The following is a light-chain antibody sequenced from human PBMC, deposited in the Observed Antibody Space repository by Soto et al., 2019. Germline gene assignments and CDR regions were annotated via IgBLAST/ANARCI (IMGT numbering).Light chain of an antibody. V-gene: IGLV2-11*01. J-gene: IGLJ1*01. CDR2: DVS. Sequence: ALTQPRSVSGSPGQSVTISCTGTSSDVGGYNYVSWYQQHPGKAPKLMIYDVSERPSGVPDRFSGSKSGNTASLTISGLQAEDEADYYCCSYAGSYTSLYVFGTGTKVTVL. CDR1: SSDVGGYNY. CDR3: CSYAGSYTSLYV.